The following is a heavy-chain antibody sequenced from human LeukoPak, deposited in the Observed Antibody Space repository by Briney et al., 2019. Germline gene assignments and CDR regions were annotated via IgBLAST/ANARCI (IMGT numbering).Heavy chain of an antibody. Sequence: GGSLRLSCAASGFTFSSYDMHWVRQATGKGLEWVSAIGTAGDTYYPGSVKGRFTISRENAKNSLYLQMNSLRAGDTAVYYCARSYYYDSSGDYCYYGMDVWGQGTTVTVSS. CDR2: IGTAGDT. D-gene: IGHD3-22*01. V-gene: IGHV3-13*04. J-gene: IGHJ6*02. CDR3: ARSYYYDSSGDYCYYGMDV. CDR1: GFTFSSYD.